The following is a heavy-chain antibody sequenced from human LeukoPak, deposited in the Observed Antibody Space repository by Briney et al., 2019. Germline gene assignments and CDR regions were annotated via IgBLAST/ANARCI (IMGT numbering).Heavy chain of an antibody. D-gene: IGHD5-12*01. CDR2: IKQDGSEK. CDR1: GFTFSTYA. J-gene: IGHJ4*02. V-gene: IGHV3-7*03. Sequence: QPGGSLRLSCAASGFTFSTYAMSWVRQAPGKGLEWVANIKQDGSEKYYVDSVKGRFTISRDNAKNSLYLQMNSLRAEDTAVYYCARDGMATITSPPGYWGQGTLVTVSS. CDR3: ARDGMATITSPPGY.